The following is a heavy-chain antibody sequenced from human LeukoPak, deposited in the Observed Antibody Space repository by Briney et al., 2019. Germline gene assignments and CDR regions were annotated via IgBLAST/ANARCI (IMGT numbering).Heavy chain of an antibody. Sequence: GGSLRLSCAASGFTFSSYEMNWVRQAPGKGLEWVSYISSSGVTIYDADSVKGRFTISRDNAKNSLYLQMNSLRAEDTAVYYCARAKMATGGGTFDYWGQGTLVTVSS. J-gene: IGHJ4*02. V-gene: IGHV3-48*03. D-gene: IGHD5-24*01. CDR3: ARAKMATGGGTFDY. CDR2: ISSSGVTI. CDR1: GFTFSSYE.